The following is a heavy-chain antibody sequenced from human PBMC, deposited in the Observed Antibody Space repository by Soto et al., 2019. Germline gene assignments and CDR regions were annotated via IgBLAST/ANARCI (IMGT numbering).Heavy chain of an antibody. Sequence: NPSETLSLTCTASGDSMTSGDYSWSWIRQPPGKGLEWLGYIYRTGNTHYSPSLKSRVSISQDRSKNQFSLELTSVTAADTAVYYCARGDYQYSIDYWGRGTLVTVSS. CDR1: GDSMTSGDYS. J-gene: IGHJ4*02. D-gene: IGHD2-2*01. CDR2: IYRTGNT. CDR3: ARGDYQYSIDY. V-gene: IGHV4-30-2*01.